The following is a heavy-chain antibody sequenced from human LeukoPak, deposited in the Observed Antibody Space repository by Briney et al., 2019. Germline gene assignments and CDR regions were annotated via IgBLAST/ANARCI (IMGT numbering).Heavy chain of an antibody. CDR1: GGSISSSSYY. Sequence: SETLSLTCTVSGGSISSSSYYWGWIRQPPGKGLEWIGSIYYSGSTYYNPSLKSRVTISVDTSKNQFSLKLSSVTAPDTAVYYCARHLGVVVPAAIRGATPFDPWGQGTLVTVSS. D-gene: IGHD2-2*02. CDR2: IYYSGST. J-gene: IGHJ5*02. V-gene: IGHV4-39*01. CDR3: ARHLGVVVPAAIRGATPFDP.